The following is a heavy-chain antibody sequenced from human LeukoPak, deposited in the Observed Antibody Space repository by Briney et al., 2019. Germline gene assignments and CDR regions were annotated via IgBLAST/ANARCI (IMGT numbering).Heavy chain of an antibody. CDR1: GFTFKNYG. D-gene: IGHD3-10*01. Sequence: GSLRLSCAASGFTFKNYGMSWVRQAPGKGLEWIGSIYYSGSTYYNPSLKSRVTISVDTSKNQFSLKLSSVTAADTAVYYCAREGDYGSGSHVIYDALDIWGQGTMVTVSS. V-gene: IGHV4-39*07. CDR2: IYYSGST. CDR3: AREGDYGSGSHVIYDALDI. J-gene: IGHJ3*02.